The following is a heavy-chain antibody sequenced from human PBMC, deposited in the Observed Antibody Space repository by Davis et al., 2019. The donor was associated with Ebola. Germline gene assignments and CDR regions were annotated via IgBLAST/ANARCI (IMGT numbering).Heavy chain of an antibody. CDR1: GFTFSSYA. CDR2: ISGSGGCT. CDR3: AKAPRIYGSGSYSAFDI. Sequence: GGSLRRSCPASGFTFSSYAMSWVRQAPGKGLEWVPAISGSGGCTYYADSVKGRFTISRDNSKNTLYLQMNSLRAEDTAVYYCAKAPRIYGSGSYSAFDIWGQGTMVTVSS. J-gene: IGHJ3*02. D-gene: IGHD3-10*01. V-gene: IGHV3-23*01.